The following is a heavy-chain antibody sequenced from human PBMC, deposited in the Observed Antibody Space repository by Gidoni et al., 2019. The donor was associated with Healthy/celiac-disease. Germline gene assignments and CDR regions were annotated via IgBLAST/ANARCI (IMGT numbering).Heavy chain of an antibody. J-gene: IGHJ3*02. Sequence: EVQLVDSGGGLVQPGRSLRLSCAAPGFTFDDYAMHWVRQAPGKGLGWVSGSSWNSGSIGYADSVKGRFTISRDNAKNSLYLQMNSLRAEDTALYYCAKDILSGYCSGGSCHGGAFDIWGQGTMVTVSS. CDR3: AKDILSGYCSGGSCHGGAFDI. CDR1: GFTFDDYA. D-gene: IGHD2-15*01. CDR2: SSWNSGSI. V-gene: IGHV3-9*01.